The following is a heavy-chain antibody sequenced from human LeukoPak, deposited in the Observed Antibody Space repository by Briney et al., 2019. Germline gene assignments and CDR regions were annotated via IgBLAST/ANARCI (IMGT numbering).Heavy chain of an antibody. Sequence: GASLKISCKGSGYSFTSYWISWVRQLPGKGLEWMGRIDPSDSYTNYSPSFQGHVTISADKSISTAYLQWSSLKASDTAMYYCARHPDIVATYDYWGQGTLVTVSS. J-gene: IGHJ4*02. CDR3: ARHPDIVATYDY. CDR2: IDPSDSYT. CDR1: GYSFTSYW. V-gene: IGHV5-10-1*01. D-gene: IGHD5-12*01.